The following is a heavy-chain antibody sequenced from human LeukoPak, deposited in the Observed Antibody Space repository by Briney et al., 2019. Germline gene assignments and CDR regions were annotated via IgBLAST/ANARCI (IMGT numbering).Heavy chain of an antibody. V-gene: IGHV4-39*01. CDR2: IYYSGST. CDR1: GGSISSSSYY. Sequence: PSETLSLTCTVSGGSISSSSYYWGWIRQPPGKGLEWIGSIYYSGSTYYNPPLKSRVTISVDTSKNQFSLKLSSVTAADTAVYYCARRPRSYPGYAFDIWGQGTMVTVSS. J-gene: IGHJ3*02. CDR3: ARRPRSYPGYAFDI.